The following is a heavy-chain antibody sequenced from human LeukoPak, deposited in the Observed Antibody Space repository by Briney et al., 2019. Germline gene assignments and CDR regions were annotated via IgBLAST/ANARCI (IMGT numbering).Heavy chain of an antibody. CDR3: ARGSLDCSGGSCYPIVDY. CDR1: GGSFSGYY. Sequence: SETPSLTCAVYGGSFSGYYWSWIRQPPGKGLEWIGEINHSGSTNYNPSLKSRVTISVDTSKNQFSLKLSSVTAADTAVYYCARGSLDCSGGSCYPIVDYWGQGTLVTVSS. J-gene: IGHJ4*02. CDR2: INHSGST. D-gene: IGHD2-15*01. V-gene: IGHV4-34*01.